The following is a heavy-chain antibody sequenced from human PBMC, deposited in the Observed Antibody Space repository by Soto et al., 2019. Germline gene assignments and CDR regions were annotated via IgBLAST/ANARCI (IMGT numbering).Heavy chain of an antibody. CDR3: ARDWSSYYDSSPYWGY. Sequence: QVQLVQSGAEVKKPGSSVKVSCTASGGTFSSYAISWVRQAPGQGLEWMGGIIPIFGTANYAQKFQGRVTITADESTSSAYMELSSLRSEDTAVYYCARDWSSYYDSSPYWGYWGQGTLVTVSS. V-gene: IGHV1-69*01. D-gene: IGHD3-22*01. CDR1: GGTFSSYA. J-gene: IGHJ4*02. CDR2: IIPIFGTA.